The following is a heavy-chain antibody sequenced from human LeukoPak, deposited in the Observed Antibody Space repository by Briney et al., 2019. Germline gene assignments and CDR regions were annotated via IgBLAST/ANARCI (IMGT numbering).Heavy chain of an antibody. CDR3: ARTLQSYGHNYFDP. V-gene: IGHV5-51*01. CDR2: IYPGDSDT. D-gene: IGHD5-18*01. J-gene: IGHJ5*02. CDR1: GYSFSDYW. Sequence: GESLKIYLKGFGYSFSDYWIGLVRPTPGKGVGWVGIIYPGDSDTRYSPSLQGQVTISADKSISTVYLQWSSLKASDTAMYYCARTLQSYGHNYFDPWGQGTLVTVSS.